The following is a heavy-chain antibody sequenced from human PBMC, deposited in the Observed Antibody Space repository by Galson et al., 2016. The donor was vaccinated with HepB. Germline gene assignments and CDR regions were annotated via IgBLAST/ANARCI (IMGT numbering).Heavy chain of an antibody. J-gene: IGHJ4*02. CDR3: ARLTHYPRFSDYLYYFDY. V-gene: IGHV4-38-2*02. D-gene: IGHD4-11*01. Sequence: ETLSLTCTVFDYSISNGYYWGWIRQPPMKGLEWIGSVDRTGNTYYNPSLKSRVTVSVDTSRNQFSLNVKSVIAADSAIYYCARLTHYPRFSDYLYYFDYWGQGTQVAGSS. CDR1: DYSISNGYY. CDR2: VDRTGNT.